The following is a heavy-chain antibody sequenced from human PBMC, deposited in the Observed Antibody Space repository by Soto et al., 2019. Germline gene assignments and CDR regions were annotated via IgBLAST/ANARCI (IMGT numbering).Heavy chain of an antibody. CDR1: GFTFSSYA. J-gene: IGHJ4*02. D-gene: IGHD2-15*01. Sequence: EVQLLESGGGLVQPGGSLRLSCAASGFTFSSYAMSWVRQAPGKGLEWVSAICGSGGATYYTDSVKGRFTITRDNTKNTLHLQMNTLRAEDSAIYYCAKGSGGNCYSHFDYCGQGTLVTVSS. CDR3: AKGSGGNCYSHFDY. V-gene: IGHV3-23*01. CDR2: ICGSGGAT.